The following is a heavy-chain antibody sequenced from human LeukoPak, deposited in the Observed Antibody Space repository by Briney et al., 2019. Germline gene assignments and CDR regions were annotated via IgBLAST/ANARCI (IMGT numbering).Heavy chain of an antibody. J-gene: IGHJ4*02. CDR1: GFTFDDYA. D-gene: IGHD6-13*01. CDR3: AKGPAAGTSGGYYFDY. V-gene: IGHV3-9*01. CDR2: ISWNSGSI. Sequence: GGSLRLFCAASGFTFDDYAMHWVRQAPGKGLEWVSGISWNSGSIGYADSVKGRFTISRDNSKNSLYLQMNSLRTEDTALYYCAKGPAAGTSGGYYFDYWGQGTLVTVSS.